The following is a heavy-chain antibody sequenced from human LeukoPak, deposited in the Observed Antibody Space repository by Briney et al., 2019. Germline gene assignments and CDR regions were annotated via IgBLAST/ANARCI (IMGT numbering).Heavy chain of an antibody. CDR2: IYYSGST. CDR3: ARGGIDYYDSSGYPWD. J-gene: IGHJ4*02. V-gene: IGHV4-59*08. Sequence: SETLSLTCTVSGGSISSYYWSWIRQPPGKGLEWIGYIYYSGSTNYNPSLKSRVTISVDTSKNQFSLKLSSVTAADTAVYYCARGGIDYYDSSGYPWDWGQGTLVTVSS. D-gene: IGHD3-22*01. CDR1: GGSISSYY.